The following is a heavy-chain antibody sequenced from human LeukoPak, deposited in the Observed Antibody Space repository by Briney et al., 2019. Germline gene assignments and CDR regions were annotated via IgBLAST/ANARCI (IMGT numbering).Heavy chain of an antibody. J-gene: IGHJ4*02. V-gene: IGHV4-34*01. Sequence: SETPSLTCAVYGGSFSGYYWSWIRQPPGKGLEWIGEINHSGSTNYNPSLKSRVTISVDTSKNQFSLKLSPVTAADTAVYYCARHSTSCYAVDYWGQGTLVTVSS. CDR3: ARHSTSCYAVDY. CDR1: GGSFSGYY. D-gene: IGHD2-2*01. CDR2: INHSGST.